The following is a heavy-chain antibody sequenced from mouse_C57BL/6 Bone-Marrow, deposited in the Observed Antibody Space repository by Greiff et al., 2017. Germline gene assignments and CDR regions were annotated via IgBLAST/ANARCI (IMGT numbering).Heavy chain of an antibody. J-gene: IGHJ2*01. Sequence: VQLQQPGAELVMPGASVKLSCKASGYTFTSYWMHWVKQRPGQGLEWIGEIDPSVSYTNYNPQFKGKSTLTVAKSSSPAYMQLSSLTSEDSAVYYGAMVTTVVPYFDYWGQGTPVTVSA. CDR3: AMVTTVVPYFDY. CDR2: IDPSVSYT. CDR1: GYTFTSYW. D-gene: IGHD1-1*01. V-gene: IGHV1-69*01.